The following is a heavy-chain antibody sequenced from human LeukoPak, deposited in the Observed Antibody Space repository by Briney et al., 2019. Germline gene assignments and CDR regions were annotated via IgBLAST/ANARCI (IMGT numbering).Heavy chain of an antibody. CDR3: TRGPVDGKGEIDY. J-gene: IGHJ4*02. D-gene: IGHD6-13*01. Sequence: GRSLRLSCAASGFTISTYSMHWVRQAPGKGREGGAVIWYDGSNKYYADSVKARFTISRDNSKTTLYLKINSLRAEDTAVYYCTRGPVDGKGEIDYWGQGTLVTVSS. CDR2: IWYDGSNK. V-gene: IGHV3-33*01. CDR1: GFTISTYS.